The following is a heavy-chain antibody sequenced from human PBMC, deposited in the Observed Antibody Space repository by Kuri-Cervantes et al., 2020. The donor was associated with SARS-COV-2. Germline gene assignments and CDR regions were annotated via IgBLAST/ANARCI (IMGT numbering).Heavy chain of an antibody. J-gene: IGHJ4*02. CDR2: ITGSAGRT. Sequence: GESLKISCAASEFTFSSYDMTWVRQAPGKGLEWVSTITGSAGRTNYADSVKGRFTISRDNSKNTMYLQMNSVRAEDTALYYCAKGISVEKARVGENWGQGTLVTVSS. V-gene: IGHV3-23*01. D-gene: IGHD5-24*01. CDR3: AKGISVEKARVGEN. CDR1: EFTFSSYD.